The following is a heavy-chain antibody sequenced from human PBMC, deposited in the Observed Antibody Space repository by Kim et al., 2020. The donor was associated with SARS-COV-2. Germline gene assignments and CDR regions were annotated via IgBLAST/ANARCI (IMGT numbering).Heavy chain of an antibody. D-gene: IGHD3-22*01. V-gene: IGHV4-34*01. CDR3: ARGIRYYYDSSGYPAYYFDY. J-gene: IGHJ4*02. CDR1: GGSFSGYY. Sequence: SETLSLTCAVYGGSFSGYYWSWIRQPPGKGLEWIGEINHSGSTNYNPSLKSRVTISVDTSKNQFSLKLSSVTAADTAVYYCARGIRYYYDSSGYPAYYFDYRGQGTLVTVSS. CDR2: INHSGST.